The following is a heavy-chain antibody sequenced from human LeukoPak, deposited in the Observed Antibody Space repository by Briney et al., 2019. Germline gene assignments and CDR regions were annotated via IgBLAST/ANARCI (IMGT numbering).Heavy chain of an antibody. CDR1: GYTFTSYD. V-gene: IGHV1-8*01. CDR3: ARDRDLISGSITIFGVGGPGFDP. CDR2: MNPNSGNT. D-gene: IGHD3-3*01. J-gene: IGHJ5*02. Sequence: GASVKVSCKASGYTFTSYDINWVRQATGQGLEWMGWMNPNSGNTGYAQKFQGRVTMTRNTSISTAYMELSSLRSEDTAVYYCARDRDLISGSITIFGVGGPGFDPWGQGTLVTVSS.